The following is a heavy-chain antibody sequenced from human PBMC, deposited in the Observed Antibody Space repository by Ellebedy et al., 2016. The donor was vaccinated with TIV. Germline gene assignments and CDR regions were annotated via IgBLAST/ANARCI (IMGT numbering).Heavy chain of an antibody. D-gene: IGHD3-9*01. J-gene: IGHJ3*02. CDR2: IWYDGSNK. V-gene: IGHV3-33*08. CDR3: ARDWTGDDILTGYYPGAFDI. Sequence: GGSLRLXXAASGFTFSSYGMHWVRQAPGKGLEWVAVIWYDGSNKYYADSVKGRFTISRDNSKNTLYLQMNSLRAEDTAMYYCARDWTGDDILTGYYPGAFDIWGQGTMVTVSS. CDR1: GFTFSSYG.